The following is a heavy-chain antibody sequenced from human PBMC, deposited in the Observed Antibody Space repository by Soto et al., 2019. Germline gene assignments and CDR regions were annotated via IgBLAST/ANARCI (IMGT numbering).Heavy chain of an antibody. J-gene: IGHJ5*02. CDR3: ARGVKRLRFLEWLDDWFDP. Sequence: QVQLVQSGAEVKKPGASVKVSCKASGYTFTSYDINWVRQATGQGLEWMGWMNPNSGNTGYAQKFQGRVTMTMNTSISTAYMELSSLRYEDTAVYYCARGVKRLRFLEWLDDWFDPWGQGTLVTVSS. CDR2: MNPNSGNT. D-gene: IGHD3-3*01. V-gene: IGHV1-8*01. CDR1: GYTFTSYD.